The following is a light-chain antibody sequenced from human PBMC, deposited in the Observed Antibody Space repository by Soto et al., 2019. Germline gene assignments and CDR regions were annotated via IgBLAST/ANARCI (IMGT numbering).Light chain of an antibody. J-gene: IGKJ2*01. Sequence: EIVMTQSTAILSVSPGERAIVSCRASQSVSDNLAWYQQTPGRAPRLLIYGASIRATGVPARFSGSGSGTEFTLTISSLQSEDFAVYYCQQYDYWPPYTFGQGTKVEIK. CDR3: QQYDYWPPYT. V-gene: IGKV3-15*01. CDR2: GAS. CDR1: QSVSDN.